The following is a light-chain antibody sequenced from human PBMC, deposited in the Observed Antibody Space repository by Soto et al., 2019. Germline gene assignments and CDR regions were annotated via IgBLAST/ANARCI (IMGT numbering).Light chain of an antibody. CDR1: QSISNL. CDR3: LQYNSFWT. Sequence: DIQMTQSPSTLSASVGDRVTITCRASQSISNLLAWYQQKPGKAPKVLIYDASSLESGVPSRFSGSGSGTEFTLTISSLQPDDFATYYCLQYNSFWTFGQGTKVDIK. J-gene: IGKJ1*01. CDR2: DAS. V-gene: IGKV1-5*01.